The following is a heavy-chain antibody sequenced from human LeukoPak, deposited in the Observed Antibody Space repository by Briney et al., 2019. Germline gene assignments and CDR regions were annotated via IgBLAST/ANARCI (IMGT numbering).Heavy chain of an antibody. CDR3: ARVFGDYAWGSYRYKDY. V-gene: IGHV3-7*01. Sequence: GGSLRLSCAASGFTFSSYWMSWVRQAPGKGLEWVANIKQDGSEKYYVDSVKGRFTISRDNAKNSLYLQMNSLRAEDTAVYYCARVFGDYAWGSYRYKDYWGQGTLVTVSS. D-gene: IGHD3-16*02. CDR1: GFTFSSYW. J-gene: IGHJ4*02. CDR2: IKQDGSEK.